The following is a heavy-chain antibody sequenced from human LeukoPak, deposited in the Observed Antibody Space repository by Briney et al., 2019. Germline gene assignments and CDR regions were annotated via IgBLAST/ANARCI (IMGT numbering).Heavy chain of an antibody. J-gene: IGHJ3*02. CDR2: INNSGST. V-gene: IGHV4-34*01. CDR3: APEQTSKLDAFDI. Sequence: PSETLSLTCAVYGGSFSGYYWSWIRQPPGKGLEWIGEINNSGSTNYDPSLKSRVTISVDTSKNQFSLKLSSVTAADTAVYYCAPEQTSKLDAFDIWGQGTMVTVSS. D-gene: IGHD1-1*01. CDR1: GGSFSGYY.